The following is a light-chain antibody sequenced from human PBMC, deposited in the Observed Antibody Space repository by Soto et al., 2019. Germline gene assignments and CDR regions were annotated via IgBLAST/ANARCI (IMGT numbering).Light chain of an antibody. CDR3: QQRSNWPPVFT. Sequence: EIVLTQSPATLSLSPGERATLSCRASQSVSSYLAWYQQKPGQAPRLLIYDASNRATGIPARFSGSGSGTDFTITISSLETEDFAVYYCQQRSNWPPVFTFGPGTKVDIK. J-gene: IGKJ3*01. CDR2: DAS. V-gene: IGKV3-11*01. CDR1: QSVSSY.